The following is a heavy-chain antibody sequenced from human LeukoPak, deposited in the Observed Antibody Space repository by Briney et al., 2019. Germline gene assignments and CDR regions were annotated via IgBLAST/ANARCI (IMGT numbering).Heavy chain of an antibody. J-gene: IGHJ4*02. D-gene: IGHD6-19*01. CDR1: GFTFSSYG. V-gene: IGHV3-33*08. CDR2: IWCDGSNK. CDR3: AREKSIAVAGAHYFDY. Sequence: PGGSLRLSCAASGFTFSSYGMHWVRQAPGKGLEWVAVIWCDGSNKYYADSVKGRFTISRDNSKNTLYLQMNSLRAEDTAVYYCAREKSIAVAGAHYFDYWGQGTLVTVSS.